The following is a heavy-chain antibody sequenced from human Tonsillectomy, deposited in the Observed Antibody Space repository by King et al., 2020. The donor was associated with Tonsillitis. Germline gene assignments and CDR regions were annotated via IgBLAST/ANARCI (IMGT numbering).Heavy chain of an antibody. Sequence: VQLVESGGGLVQPGGSLRLSCAASGFTFSSSAMSWVRQAPGKGLEWVSGISGSGGSTYYADSVKGRFTISRDTSKNTLSLQMNSLRAEDTAVYYCSKALVPATDYTYYGMDGGGQGTTLTV. CDR1: GFTFSSSA. CDR3: SKALVPATDYTYYGMDG. D-gene: IGHD2-2*01. V-gene: IGHV3-23*04. J-gene: IGHJ6*02. CDR2: ISGSGGST.